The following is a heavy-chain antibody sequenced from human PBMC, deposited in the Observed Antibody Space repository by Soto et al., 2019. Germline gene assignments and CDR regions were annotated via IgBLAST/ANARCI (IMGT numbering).Heavy chain of an antibody. CDR1: GVTFSHYD. V-gene: IGHV3-30*18. CDR3: AKGLPQGDIVVAPADIPIDC. J-gene: IGHJ4*02. D-gene: IGHD2-2*01. Sequence: PGGSLGLYCAASGVTFSHYDMNSVRQAPGKGLDWEAFITYDGSRKSYADSVKGRFTISRDNSKKTLHLEMSSLRAEDTAMYYCAKGLPQGDIVVAPADIPIDCWGQGSLVNVPS. CDR2: ITYDGSRK.